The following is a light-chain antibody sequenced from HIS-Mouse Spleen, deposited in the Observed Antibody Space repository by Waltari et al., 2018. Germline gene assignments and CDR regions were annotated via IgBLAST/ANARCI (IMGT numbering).Light chain of an antibody. Sequence: EIVLTQSPGTLSLSPGERATLSCRVSQSVSSSYLAWYQPKPGQAPRLLIYGASSRATGIPDRFSGSGSGTDFTLTISRLEPEDFAVYYCQQYGSSSYTFGQGTKLEIK. CDR1: QSVSSSY. J-gene: IGKJ2*01. CDR2: GAS. V-gene: IGKV3-20*01. CDR3: QQYGSSSYT.